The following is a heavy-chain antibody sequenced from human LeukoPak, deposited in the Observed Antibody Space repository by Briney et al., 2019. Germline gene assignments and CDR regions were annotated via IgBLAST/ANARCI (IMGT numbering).Heavy chain of an antibody. CDR3: TTDLGYDILTGYYIFDY. CDR1: IYTFSNAW. V-gene: IGHV3-15*01. J-gene: IGHJ4*02. Sequence: PGGALRLSCGASIYTFSNAWMSWVPRSPARGVEWVGRIKSKTDGCTTDYAAPVKGRFTISRDDSKNTLYLKRNSLKTEDTAVYYCTTDLGYDILTGYYIFDYCGQGTLVTASS. CDR2: IKSKTDGCTT. D-gene: IGHD3-9*01.